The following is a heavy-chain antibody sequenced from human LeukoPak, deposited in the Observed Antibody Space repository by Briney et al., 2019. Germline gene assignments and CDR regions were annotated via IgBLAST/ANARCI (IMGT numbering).Heavy chain of an antibody. CDR3: AILPMGY. D-gene: IGHD2/OR15-2a*01. J-gene: IGHJ4*02. CDR2: ISYDGSNK. V-gene: IGHV3-30*03. CDR1: GFTLGPYS. Sequence: GGSLRLSCEASGFTLGPYSMNWVRQAPGKGLEWVAVISYDGSNKYYADSVKGRFTISRDNSKNTLYLQMNSLRAEDTAVYYCAILPMGYWGQGTLVAVSS.